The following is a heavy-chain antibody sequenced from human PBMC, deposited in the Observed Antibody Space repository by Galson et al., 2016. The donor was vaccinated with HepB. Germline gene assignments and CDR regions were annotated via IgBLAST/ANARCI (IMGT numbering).Heavy chain of an antibody. Sequence: SLRLSCAASEFTFTNYWMHWVRQAPGEGLVWVSRIHSDGITISYADSVVRGRFTISRDNAENMLFLEMNSLRVEDTAVYYCARGIAVEPSANWFDPWGQGSLVTVSS. CDR3: ARGIAVEPSANWFDP. D-gene: IGHD2-2*01. CDR1: EFTFTNYW. CDR2: IHSDGITI. J-gene: IGHJ5*02. V-gene: IGHV3-74*01.